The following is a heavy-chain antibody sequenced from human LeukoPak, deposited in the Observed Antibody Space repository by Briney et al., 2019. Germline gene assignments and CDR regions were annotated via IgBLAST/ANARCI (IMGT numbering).Heavy chain of an antibody. D-gene: IGHD3-10*01. Sequence: SETLSLTCTVSGGSISSSSYYWGWIRQPPGKGLEWIGSLYYSGSTYYNPSLKSRVTTSVDTSKNQFSLKLSSVTAADTAVYYCARTPYGSGKGGLGYFDYWGQGTLVTVSS. CDR2: LYYSGST. CDR3: ARTPYGSGKGGLGYFDY. CDR1: GGSISSSSYY. V-gene: IGHV4-39*07. J-gene: IGHJ4*02.